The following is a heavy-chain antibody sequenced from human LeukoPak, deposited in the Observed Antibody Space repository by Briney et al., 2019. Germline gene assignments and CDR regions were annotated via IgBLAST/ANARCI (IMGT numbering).Heavy chain of an antibody. J-gene: IGHJ4*02. CDR2: ISDSGRDI. Sequence: GGSLRLSCAASGFTFSSYSLIWVRQAPGKGLEFISSISDSGRDIYYADSMKGRFTTSRDNAKNSLYLQMNSLRAEDTAVYYCARETADPDYWGQGTLVTVSS. V-gene: IGHV3-21*01. D-gene: IGHD6-19*01. CDR1: GFTFSSYS. CDR3: ARETADPDY.